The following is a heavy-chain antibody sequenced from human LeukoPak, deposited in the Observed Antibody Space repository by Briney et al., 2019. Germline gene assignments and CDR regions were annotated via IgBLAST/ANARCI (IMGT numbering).Heavy chain of an antibody. CDR1: GYTFTDYA. D-gene: IGHD3-10*01. CDR3: ARESRLHWFGELPIDC. V-gene: IGHV1-18*01. CDR2: ISAYNGDT. J-gene: IGHJ4*02. Sequence: ASVKISCKASGYTFTDYAINWVRQAPGQGLEWMGWISAYNGDTNYAQKLQGRVTMTIDTSTSTAYMEVRGLTSDDTAVYFCARESRLHWFGELPIDCWGQGTLVTVSS.